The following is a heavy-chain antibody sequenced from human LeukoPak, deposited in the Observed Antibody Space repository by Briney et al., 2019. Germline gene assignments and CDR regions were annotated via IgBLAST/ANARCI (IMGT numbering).Heavy chain of an antibody. V-gene: IGHV3-30-3*01. J-gene: IGHJ4*02. CDR3: ASGIVGATDY. Sequence: GGSLRLSCAASGFTFSSYAMHWVRQAPGKGLEWVAVISYDGSNKYCADSVKGRFTISRDNSKNTLYLQMNSLRAEDTAVYYCASGIVGATDYWGQGTLVTVSS. CDR1: GFTFSSYA. D-gene: IGHD1-26*01. CDR2: ISYDGSNK.